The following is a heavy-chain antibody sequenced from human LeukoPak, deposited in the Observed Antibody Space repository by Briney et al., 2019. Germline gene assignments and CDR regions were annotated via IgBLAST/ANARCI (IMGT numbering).Heavy chain of an antibody. CDR2: INHSGST. V-gene: IGHV4-34*01. CDR3: ARGPFLDVRYYDFWRGHYYYMNV. CDR1: GGSFSGYY. Sequence: SETLSLTCAVYGGSFSGYYWSWIRQPPGKGLEWIGEINHSGSTNYNPSLKSRVTISVDTSKNQFSLKLSPVTAADTAVYYCARGPFLDVRYYDFWRGHYYYMNVWGKGTTVTVSS. J-gene: IGHJ6*03. D-gene: IGHD3-3*01.